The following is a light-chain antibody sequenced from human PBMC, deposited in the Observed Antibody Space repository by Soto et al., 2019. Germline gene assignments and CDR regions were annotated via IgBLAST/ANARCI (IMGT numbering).Light chain of an antibody. CDR2: KAS. CDR3: QQYNTYSS. CDR1: QRISTW. J-gene: IGKJ1*01. V-gene: IGKV1-5*03. Sequence: DIQMTQSPSTLSASVGDRVTITCRASQRISTWLAWYQQKPGKAPKLLIYKASTSESGVPSRFSGSGSGTEFTLIISSLQPDDFATYYCQQYNTYSSFGQGTKVEIK.